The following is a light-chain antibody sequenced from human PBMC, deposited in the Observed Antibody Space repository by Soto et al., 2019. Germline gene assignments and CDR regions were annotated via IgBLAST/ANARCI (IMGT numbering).Light chain of an antibody. V-gene: IGKV3-15*01. CDR3: QQYNQWPLT. CDR1: QSISNS. Sequence: EKVMTQSPATLSVSAGERASLSCRASQSISNSLAWYQQKPGQAPRLLIYDASTRATGIPARFSGSASGTKFTLTISSLQSEDSAVYYCQQYNQWPLTFGGGTKVEIK. CDR2: DAS. J-gene: IGKJ4*01.